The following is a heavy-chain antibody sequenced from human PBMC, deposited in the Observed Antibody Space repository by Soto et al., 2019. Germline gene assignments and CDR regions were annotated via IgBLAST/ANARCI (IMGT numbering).Heavy chain of an antibody. D-gene: IGHD6-13*01. CDR3: GSLISAEGTFNWFDP. V-gene: IGHV4-34*01. J-gene: IGHJ5*02. Sequence: ETLSLTCAVYGGSFSGYYWSWIRQPPGKGLEWIGEVNHSGSTNYNPSLKSRVIISVDTSKNQFSLKLTSVTAADTAVYYCGSLISAEGTFNWFDPWGQGTLVTVSS. CDR2: VNHSGST. CDR1: GGSFSGYY.